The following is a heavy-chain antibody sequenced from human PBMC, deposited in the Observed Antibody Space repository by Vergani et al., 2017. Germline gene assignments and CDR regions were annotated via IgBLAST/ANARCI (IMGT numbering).Heavy chain of an antibody. CDR2: IYPGHSDT. CDR3: ARLPEYDFWSGYKYGMDV. J-gene: IGHJ6*02. Sequence: EVQLVQSGAEVKKPGESLKISCKGSGYSFTSYWIGWVRQMPGKGLEWMGIIYPGHSDTRYSPSFQGQVTISADKSISTAYLQWSSLKASDTAMYYCARLPEYDFWSGYKYGMDVWGQGTTVTVSS. CDR1: GYSFTSYW. V-gene: IGHV5-51*03. D-gene: IGHD3-3*01.